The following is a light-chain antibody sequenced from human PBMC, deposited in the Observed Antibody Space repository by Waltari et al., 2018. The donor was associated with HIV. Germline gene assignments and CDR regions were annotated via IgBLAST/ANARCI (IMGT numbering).Light chain of an antibody. CDR3: QQYNKWVET. CDR1: QSVSTN. V-gene: IGKV3-15*01. Sequence: IVMTQSPATLSVSPGERATLSCRASQSVSTNLAWYQQKPGQAPRLLISGASTRATGLPSRFSGSGFWKEFPLTNSSLQSEDFAVYYWQQYNKWVETFGQGTKVEIK. CDR2: GAS. J-gene: IGKJ1*01.